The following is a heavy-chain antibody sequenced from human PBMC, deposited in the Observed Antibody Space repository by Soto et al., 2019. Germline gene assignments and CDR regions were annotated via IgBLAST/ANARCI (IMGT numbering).Heavy chain of an antibody. CDR3: ARDNSYFDY. J-gene: IGHJ4*02. CDR2: ISAYNANA. V-gene: IGHV1-18*01. Sequence: QIQLLQSGAEVKKPGASVKVTCKASGYTFRNFGISWVRQAPGQGLEWLGWISAYNANANYAQKVQGRLTMTADTSTSTAYIELRSLRSDDTAVYYCARDNSYFDYWGQGTLVTVSS. CDR1: GYTFRNFG.